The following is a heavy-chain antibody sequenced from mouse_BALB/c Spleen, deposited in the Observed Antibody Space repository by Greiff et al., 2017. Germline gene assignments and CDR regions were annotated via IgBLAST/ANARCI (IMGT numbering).Heavy chain of an antibody. V-gene: IGHV1S81*02. J-gene: IGHJ2*01. Sequence: QVQLQQSGAELVKPGASVKLSCKASGYTFTSYYMYWVKQRPGQGLEWIGEINPSNGGTNFNEKFKSKATLTVDKSSSTAYMQLSSLTSEDSAVYYCARRGYYYGSSYYFDYWGQGTTLTVSS. CDR2: INPSNGGT. D-gene: IGHD1-1*01. CDR1: GYTFTSYY. CDR3: ARRGYYYGSSYYFDY.